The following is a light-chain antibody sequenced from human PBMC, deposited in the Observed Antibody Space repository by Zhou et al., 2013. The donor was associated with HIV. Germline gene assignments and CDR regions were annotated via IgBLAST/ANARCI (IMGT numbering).Light chain of an antibody. CDR3: MQVLQTPYT. V-gene: IGKV2-28*01. J-gene: IGKJ2*01. Sequence: DIVLTQSPLSLPVTPGEPASISCRSSQSLLHSNGYNYLDWYLQKPGQSPQLLIHLGSTRASGVPDRFSGSGSGTDFTLKISRVEAEDVGVYYCMQVLQTPYTFGQGTKLEIK. CDR1: QSLLHSNGYNY. CDR2: LGS.